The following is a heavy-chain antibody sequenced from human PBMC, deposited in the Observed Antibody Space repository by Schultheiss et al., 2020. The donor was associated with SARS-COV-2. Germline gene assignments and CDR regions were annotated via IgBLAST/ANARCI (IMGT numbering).Heavy chain of an antibody. D-gene: IGHD5-18*01. CDR2: INHSGST. Sequence: SETLSLTCAVYGGSFSGYYWSWIRQPPGKGLEWIGEINHSGSTNYNPSLKSRVTISVDTSKNQFSLKLSSVNAADTAVYYCARDFAGAAMADYWGQGTLVTVSS. V-gene: IGHV4-34*01. CDR1: GGSFSGYY. J-gene: IGHJ4*02. CDR3: ARDFAGAAMADY.